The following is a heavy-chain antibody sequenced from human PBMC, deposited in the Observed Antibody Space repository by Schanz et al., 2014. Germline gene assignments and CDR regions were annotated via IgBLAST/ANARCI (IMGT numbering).Heavy chain of an antibody. D-gene: IGHD2-21*01. J-gene: IGHJ4*02. V-gene: IGHV4-34*01. CDR3: ARTFRCGGGECSTWAD. CDR2: INHSGST. CDR1: GGHFSGY. Sequence: QVQLQQWGAGLLKPSETLSLTCAVSGGHFSGYWVCILQPPGTVLEWIGEINHSGSTNYNPTLKSRVTISVDTSRNQFSLKLSSVTAADTAVYYCARTFRCGGGECSTWADWGQGTLVTVSS.